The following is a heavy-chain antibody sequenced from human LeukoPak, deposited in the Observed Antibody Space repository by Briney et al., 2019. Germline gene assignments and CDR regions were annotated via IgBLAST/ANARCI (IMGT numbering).Heavy chain of an antibody. Sequence: GESLKISFKGSGYSFTRYWIGWVRQMPGKGLEWMGIIYPGDSDTRYSPSFQGQVTISADKSISTAYLQWSSLKASDTAIYYCAISEYCSSSSCSFDFWGQGALVTVSS. J-gene: IGHJ4*02. CDR3: AISEYCSSSSCSFDF. CDR2: IYPGDSDT. V-gene: IGHV5-51*01. D-gene: IGHD2-2*01. CDR1: GYSFTRYW.